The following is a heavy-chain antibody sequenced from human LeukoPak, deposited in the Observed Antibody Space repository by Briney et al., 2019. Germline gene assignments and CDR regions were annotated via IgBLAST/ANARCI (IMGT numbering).Heavy chain of an antibody. D-gene: IGHD1-26*01. V-gene: IGHV3-21*01. Sequence: GGSLRLSCAASGFTFISYSMNWVRQAPGKGLEWVSSISSSSSYIYYADSVKGRFTISRDNAKNSLYLQMNSLRAEDTAVYYCASTSGSYQSHDAFDIWGQGTMVTVSS. CDR3: ASTSGSYQSHDAFDI. CDR2: ISSSSSYI. CDR1: GFTFISYS. J-gene: IGHJ3*02.